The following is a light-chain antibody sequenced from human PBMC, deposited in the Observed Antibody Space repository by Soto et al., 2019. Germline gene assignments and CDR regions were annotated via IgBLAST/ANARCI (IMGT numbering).Light chain of an antibody. V-gene: IGKV3-11*01. CDR1: QSIGNS. Sequence: TVLTQSPATLSLSPGERATLSCKASQSIGNSLGWFQQKPGQAPRLLLDDAFNRATVIPSRLTGSGSGSDFTLTISSLEPEDFGVYYCRQRYNWPLTFGGGNKVEIK. CDR2: DAF. J-gene: IGKJ4*01. CDR3: RQRYNWPLT.